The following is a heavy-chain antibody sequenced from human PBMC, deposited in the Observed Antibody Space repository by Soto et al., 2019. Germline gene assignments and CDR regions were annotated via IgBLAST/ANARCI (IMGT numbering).Heavy chain of an antibody. CDR2: INHSGST. D-gene: IGHD2-15*01. CDR3: ARINVYCSGGSCYSDRTALERAKYGMDV. J-gene: IGHJ6*02. V-gene: IGHV4-34*01. Sequence: PSETLSLTCAVYGGSFSGYYWSWIRQPPGKGLEWIGEINHSGSTNYNPSLKSRVTISVDTSKNQFSLKLSSVTAADTAVYYCARINVYCSGGSCYSDRTALERAKYGMDVWGQGTTVTVSS. CDR1: GGSFSGYY.